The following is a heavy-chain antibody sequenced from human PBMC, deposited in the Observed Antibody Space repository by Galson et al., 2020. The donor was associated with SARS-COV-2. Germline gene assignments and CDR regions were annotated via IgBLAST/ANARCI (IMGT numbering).Heavy chain of an antibody. CDR1: GESFSGPH. CDR3: ARGRLQITMMVVVFTGGSFYFDY. D-gene: IGHD3-22*01. J-gene: IGHJ4*02. Sequence: SQTLSLTCAVYGESFSGPHWSWIRQPPGEGLEWIGEINQSGNINYNTSLKSRVTISVDTSKNQISLKLSSVTAADTAVYYCARGRLQITMMVVVFTGGSFYFDYWGQGTLVTFSS. V-gene: IGHV4-34*01. CDR2: INQSGNI.